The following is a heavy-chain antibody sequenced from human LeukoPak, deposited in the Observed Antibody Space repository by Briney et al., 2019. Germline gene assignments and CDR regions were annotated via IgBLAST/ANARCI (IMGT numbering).Heavy chain of an antibody. Sequence: SETLSLTCTVSGGSISTYYWSWIRQPAGKGLEWIGRIHPSGSTTYNPSLKSRVTMSVDTSKNQFSLKLTSVTAADAAVYYCARGYGSGSYYGYWGQGTLVTVSS. J-gene: IGHJ4*02. V-gene: IGHV4-4*07. CDR1: GGSISTYY. CDR2: IHPSGST. CDR3: ARGYGSGSYYGY. D-gene: IGHD3-10*01.